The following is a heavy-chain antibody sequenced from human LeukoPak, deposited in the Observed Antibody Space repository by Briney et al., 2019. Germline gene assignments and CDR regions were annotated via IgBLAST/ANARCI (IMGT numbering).Heavy chain of an antibody. V-gene: IGHV4-34*01. D-gene: IGHD3-22*01. CDR3: ARARGDYYDSSGYYSAFDY. CDR2: INHSGSA. J-gene: IGHJ4*02. Sequence: PSETLPLTCAVYGGPFSGYYWSWIRQPPGKGLEWIGEINHSGSANYNPSLKSRVTISVDMSKNQFSLKLSSVTAADTAVYYCARARGDYYDSSGYYSAFDYWGQGTLVTVSS. CDR1: GGPFSGYY.